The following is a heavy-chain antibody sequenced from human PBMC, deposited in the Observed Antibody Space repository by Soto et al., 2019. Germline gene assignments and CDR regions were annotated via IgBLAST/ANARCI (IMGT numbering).Heavy chain of an antibody. D-gene: IGHD2-15*01. V-gene: IGHV4-31*03. J-gene: IGHJ4*02. Sequence: QVQLQESGPGLVKPSQTLSLTCTVSGGSISSGGYYWSWIRQHPGKGLEWIGYIYYSGSTYYNPSLKSRVTIAVDTSKNQFSLKLSSVTAADTAVYYCAREGVVAATLDYWGQGTLVTVSS. CDR2: IYYSGST. CDR1: GGSISSGGYY. CDR3: AREGVVAATLDY.